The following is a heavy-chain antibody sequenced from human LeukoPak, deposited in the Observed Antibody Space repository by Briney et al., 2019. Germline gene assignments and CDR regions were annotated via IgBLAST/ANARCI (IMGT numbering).Heavy chain of an antibody. CDR3: GRNGYYSVDN. V-gene: IGHV4-4*02. CDR2: IHHSGRI. Sequence: SETLSLTCGVSGGSISSDNWWSWVRPPPGKGLEWIGEIHHSGRINNIPSLKSRVTISVDKSKNQLSLKLSSVTAADTAVYYCGRNGYYSVDNWGQGTLVTVCS. J-gene: IGHJ4*02. D-gene: IGHD3-3*01. CDR1: GGSISSDNW.